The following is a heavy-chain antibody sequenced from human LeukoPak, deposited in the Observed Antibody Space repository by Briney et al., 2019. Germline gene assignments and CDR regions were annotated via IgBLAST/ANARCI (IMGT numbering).Heavy chain of an antibody. V-gene: IGHV1-8*01. J-gene: IGHJ5*02. CDR1: GYTFTSYD. D-gene: IGHD3-10*01. Sequence: ASVKVSCKASGYTFTSYDINWVRQATGQGLEWMGWMNPNSGNTGYAQKFQGRVTMTRNTSISTAYMELGSLRSEDTAVYYCARSLYYYGSGSYYTPLSWFDPWGQGTLVTVSS. CDR2: MNPNSGNT. CDR3: ARSLYYYGSGSYYTPLSWFDP.